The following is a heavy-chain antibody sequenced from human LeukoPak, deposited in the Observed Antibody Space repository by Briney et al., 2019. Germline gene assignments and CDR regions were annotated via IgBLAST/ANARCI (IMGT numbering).Heavy chain of an antibody. CDR3: AKGRYYGSGKWGYFEY. J-gene: IGHJ4*02. CDR2: ISGSGGST. Sequence: GGSLRLSCAASGFTFSSYATSWVRQAPGKGLEWVSGISGSGGSTYYADSVKGRLTISRDNSKNTLYLQMNSLRAEDTAVYYCAKGRYYGSGKWGYFEYWGQGTLVTVSS. D-gene: IGHD3-10*01. V-gene: IGHV3-23*01. CDR1: GFTFSSYA.